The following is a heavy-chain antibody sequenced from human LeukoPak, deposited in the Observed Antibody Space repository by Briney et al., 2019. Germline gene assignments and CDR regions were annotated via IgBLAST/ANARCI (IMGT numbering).Heavy chain of an antibody. CDR2: IYTSGST. CDR1: GGSISSGSYY. CDR3: ARAPLYYYYMGV. J-gene: IGHJ6*03. Sequence: SETLSLTCTVSGGSISSGSYYWSWIRQPAGKGLEWIGRIYTSGSTNYNPSLKSRVTISVDTSKNQFSLKLSSVTAADTAVYYCARAPLYYYYMGVWGKGTTVTVSS. V-gene: IGHV4-61*02.